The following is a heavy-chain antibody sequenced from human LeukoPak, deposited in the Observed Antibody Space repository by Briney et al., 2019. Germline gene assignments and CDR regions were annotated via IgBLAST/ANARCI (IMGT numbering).Heavy chain of an antibody. V-gene: IGHV4-39*07. CDR1: GGSISSSSYY. CDR2: IYYSGST. Sequence: SETLSLTCTVSGGSISSSSYYWGWIRQPLGKGLEWIGSIYYSGSTYYNPSLKSRVTISVDTSKNQFSLKLSSVTAADTAVYYCARGLMTTGRSNYDCWGQGTLVTVSS. D-gene: IGHD4-17*01. J-gene: IGHJ4*02. CDR3: ARGLMTTGRSNYDC.